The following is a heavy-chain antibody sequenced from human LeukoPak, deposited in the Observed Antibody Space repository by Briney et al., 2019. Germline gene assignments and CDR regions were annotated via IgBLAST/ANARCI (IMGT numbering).Heavy chain of an antibody. V-gene: IGHV1-69*13. CDR2: IIPIFGTA. CDR1: GGTFSSYA. D-gene: IGHD3-10*01. J-gene: IGHJ6*02. CDR3: ARFSAGMVRGVSTVNYYGMDV. Sequence: GASVKVSCRASGGTFSSYAISWVRQAPGQGLEWMGGIIPIFGTANYAQKFQGRVTITADESTSTAYMELSSLRSEDTAAYYCARFSAGMVRGVSTVNYYGMDVWGQGTTVTVSS.